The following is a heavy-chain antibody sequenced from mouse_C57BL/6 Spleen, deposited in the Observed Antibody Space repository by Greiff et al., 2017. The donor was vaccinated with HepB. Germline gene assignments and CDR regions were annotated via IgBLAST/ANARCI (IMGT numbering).Heavy chain of an antibody. V-gene: IGHV14-2*01. Sequence: VQLQQPGAELVKPGASVKLSCTASGFNIKDYYMHWVKQRTEQGLEWIGRIDPEDGATKYAPKFQGKATITADTSSNTAYLHLSSLTSEDTAVYYRARGVTLDYWGQGTTLTVSS. CDR2: IDPEDGAT. D-gene: IGHD2-1*01. CDR1: GFNIKDYY. J-gene: IGHJ2*01. CDR3: ARGVTLDY.